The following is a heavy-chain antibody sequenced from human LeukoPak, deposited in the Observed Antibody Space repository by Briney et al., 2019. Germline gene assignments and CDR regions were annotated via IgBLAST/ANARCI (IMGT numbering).Heavy chain of an antibody. CDR3: ARTYYYDSSGYYFPDHFDY. J-gene: IGHJ4*02. D-gene: IGHD3-22*01. V-gene: IGHV3-21*01. Sequence: GGSLRLSCAASGFTFSSYSMNWVRQAPGKGLEWVSSISSSSSYIYYADSVKGRFTISRDNAKNSLYPQMNSLRAEDTAVYYCARTYYYDSSGYYFPDHFDYWGQGTLVTVSS. CDR2: ISSSSSYI. CDR1: GFTFSSYS.